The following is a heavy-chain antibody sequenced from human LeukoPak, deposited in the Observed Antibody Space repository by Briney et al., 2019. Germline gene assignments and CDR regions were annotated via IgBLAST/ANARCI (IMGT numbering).Heavy chain of an antibody. D-gene: IGHD6-19*01. CDR3: GRKNGSGWVYYYYYMDV. Sequence: GSLRLSCAVYGFTFSSDTMKWVRQAPGQGMGWVSYISSSSGTIYYADSVKGRVTISTDNATNSLYMQMKTLRDEDTPVYNSGRKNGSGWVYYYYYMDVWGKGTTVTVSS. J-gene: IGHJ6*03. V-gene: IGHV3-48*02. CDR1: GFTFSSDT. CDR2: ISSSSGTI.